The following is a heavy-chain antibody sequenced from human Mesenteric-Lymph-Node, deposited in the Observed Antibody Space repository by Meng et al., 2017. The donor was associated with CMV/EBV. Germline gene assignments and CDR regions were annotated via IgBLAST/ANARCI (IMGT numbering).Heavy chain of an antibody. D-gene: IGHD3-3*01. CDR3: ASNVRVFGVVIPLYGMDV. Sequence: GESLKISCAASGFTVGNNYISWVRQAPGRGLEWVAIIYKGGSTFYADSVKGRFTISRDISKNTVYLQMNSLRAEDMAVYYCASNVRVFGVVIPLYGMDVWGQGTTVTVSS. J-gene: IGHJ6*02. V-gene: IGHV3-53*01. CDR1: GFTVGNNY. CDR2: IYKGGST.